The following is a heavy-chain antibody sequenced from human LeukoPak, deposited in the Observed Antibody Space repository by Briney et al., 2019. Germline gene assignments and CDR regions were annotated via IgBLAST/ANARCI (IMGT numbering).Heavy chain of an antibody. Sequence: GGSLRLSCAASGFTFSSYAMSWVRQAPGKGLEWVSAISGSSSYIYYADSVKGRFTISRDNAKNSLYLQMNSLRAEDTAVYYCAREDYGTKIDYGGQGTLVTVSS. CDR3: AREDYGTKIDY. D-gene: IGHD4-17*01. V-gene: IGHV3-21*01. J-gene: IGHJ4*02. CDR1: GFTFSSYA. CDR2: ISGSSSYI.